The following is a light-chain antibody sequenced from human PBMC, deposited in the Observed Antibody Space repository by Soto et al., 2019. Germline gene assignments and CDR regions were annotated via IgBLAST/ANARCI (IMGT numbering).Light chain of an antibody. V-gene: IGLV2-8*01. CDR3: SSYAASTLYV. CDR1: SSDVGAYKY. Sequence: QSALTQPPSASGCPGQSVTISCTGTSSDVGAYKYVSWYQQHPGKAPKLMIFEVSKRPSGVPDRFSGPKSGNTASLTGSGLQADDEADYYCSSYAASTLYVFGTGTKLTVL. CDR2: EVS. J-gene: IGLJ1*01.